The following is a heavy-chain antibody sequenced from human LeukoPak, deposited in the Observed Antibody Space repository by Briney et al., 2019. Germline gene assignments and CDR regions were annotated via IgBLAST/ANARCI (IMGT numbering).Heavy chain of an antibody. J-gene: IGHJ5*02. V-gene: IGHV1-18*01. D-gene: IGHD6-19*01. CDR3: ARDLWGTYSSGYSNLNWFDP. CDR1: GYTFTSYG. CDR2: ISAYNGNT. Sequence: GASVKVSCKASGYTFTSYGISWVRQAPGQGLEWMGWISAYNGNTNYAQKLQGRVTMTTDTSTSTAYMELRSLRSDDTAVYYCARDLWGTYSSGYSNLNWFDPWGQGTLATVSS.